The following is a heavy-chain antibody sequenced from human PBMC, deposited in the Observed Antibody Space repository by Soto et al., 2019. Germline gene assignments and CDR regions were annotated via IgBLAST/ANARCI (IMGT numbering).Heavy chain of an antibody. CDR2: INPSGGST. Sequence: ASVKFSCKASGYTFSTYYVHWVRQAPGQGLEWMGLINPSGGSTNYAQRFHGRLTMTRDTSTTTVYMQLSSLRSDDTAIYYCAGGYFPPYYFDYWGQGTLVTVSS. CDR1: GYTFSTYY. V-gene: IGHV1-46*01. D-gene: IGHD3-10*01. CDR3: AGGYFPPYYFDY. J-gene: IGHJ4*02.